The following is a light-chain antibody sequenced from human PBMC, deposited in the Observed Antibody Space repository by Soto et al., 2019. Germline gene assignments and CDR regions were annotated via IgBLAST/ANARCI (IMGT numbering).Light chain of an antibody. CDR2: LGS. V-gene: IGKV2-28*01. Sequence: DIVMTQSPLSLPVTPGEPASISCRSSQSLLHSNGYNYLDWYLQKPGQSPQLLIYLGSNRASGVADRLSGSGSGTDFTLKISRVEAEDVGVYYCLQALQTPYTFGQGTKLEIK. J-gene: IGKJ2*01. CDR1: QSLLHSNGYNY. CDR3: LQALQTPYT.